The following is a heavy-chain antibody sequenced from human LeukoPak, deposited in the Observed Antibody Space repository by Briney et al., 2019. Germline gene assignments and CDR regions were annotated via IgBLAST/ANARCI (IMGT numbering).Heavy chain of an antibody. CDR2: ISSSSDYI. CDR1: GFTFSSYS. V-gene: IGHV3-21*04. Sequence: PGGSLRLSRAASGFTFSSYSINWVRQAPGKGLEWVSSISSSSDYIYYADSLKGRFTISRDNAKNSLYLQMNSLTAADTAVYYCARHLGDYGGNDRVDWFDPWGQGTLVTVSS. D-gene: IGHD4-23*01. CDR3: ARHLGDYGGNDRVDWFDP. J-gene: IGHJ5*02.